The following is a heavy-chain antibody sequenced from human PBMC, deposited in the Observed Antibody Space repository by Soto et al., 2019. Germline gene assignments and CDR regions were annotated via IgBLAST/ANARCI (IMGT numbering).Heavy chain of an antibody. CDR3: ARLRIATNNYKCFDP. CDR1: GAALNSGNYY. D-gene: IGHD2-21*01. CDR2: IYVTGAV. Sequence: SETLSLTCSVSGAALNSGNYYWSWIRPVPGKGLEWIGHIYVTGAVDYNPSLRERITISQDTSERQFSLNLRLVTAADTAVYYCARLRIATNNYKCFDPWGQGTLVTVSS. V-gene: IGHV4-31*03. J-gene: IGHJ5*02.